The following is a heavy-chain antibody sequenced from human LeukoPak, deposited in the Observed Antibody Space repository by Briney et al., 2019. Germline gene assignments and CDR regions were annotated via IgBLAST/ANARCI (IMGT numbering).Heavy chain of an antibody. CDR1: GGSISSGDYY. Sequence: PSETLSLTCTVSGGSISSGDYYWSWIRQPPGKGLEWIGYIYYSGSTYYNPSLKSRVTISVDTSKNQFSLKLSFVTAADTAVYYCARVGYGDYRLFDYWGQGTLVTVSS. CDR2: IYYSGST. CDR3: ARVGYGDYRLFDY. J-gene: IGHJ4*02. V-gene: IGHV4-30-4*01. D-gene: IGHD4-17*01.